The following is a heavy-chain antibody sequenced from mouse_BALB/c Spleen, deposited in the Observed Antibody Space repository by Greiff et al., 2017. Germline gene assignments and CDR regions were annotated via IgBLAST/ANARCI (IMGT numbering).Heavy chain of an antibody. J-gene: IGHJ3*01. D-gene: IGHD2-1*01. CDR3: NAGGNPAGFAY. CDR2: IDPENGDT. V-gene: IGHV14-4*02. Sequence: DVKLVESGAELVRSGASVKLSCTASGFNIKDYYMHWVKQRPEQGLEWIGWIDPENGDTEYAPKFQGKATMTADTSSNTAYLQLSSLTSEDTAVYYCNAGGNPAGFAYWGQGTLVTVSA. CDR1: GFNIKDYY.